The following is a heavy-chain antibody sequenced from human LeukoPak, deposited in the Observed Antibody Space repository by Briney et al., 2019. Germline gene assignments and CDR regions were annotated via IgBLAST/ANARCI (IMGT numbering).Heavy chain of an antibody. Sequence: ASVKVSCKASGYTFTDSYVHWVRQAPGQGLEWMGGFDPEDGETLYAQKFQGRVTMTEDTSTDTAYMELSSLKSEDTAVYYCATLSLLTVAFDYWGQGTLVTVSS. CDR2: FDPEDGET. J-gene: IGHJ4*02. V-gene: IGHV1-24*01. D-gene: IGHD4-23*01. CDR1: GYTFTDSY. CDR3: ATLSLLTVAFDY.